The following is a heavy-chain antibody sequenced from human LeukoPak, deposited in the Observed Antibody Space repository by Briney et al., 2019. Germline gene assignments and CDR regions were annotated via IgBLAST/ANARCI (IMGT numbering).Heavy chain of an antibody. CDR3: ARDGKHIAVPGVRFPMDV. CDR1: GYTLTSFA. D-gene: IGHD6-19*01. Sequence: GASVKVSCKASGYTLTSFAMHWVRQAPGQRLEWMGRVNAANGNSQYSQKFQDRVTITSDSSANTAYMEFSSLRSEDSAVYYCARDGKHIAVPGVRFPMDVWGQGTTVTVS. J-gene: IGHJ6*02. CDR2: VNAANGNS. V-gene: IGHV1-3*01.